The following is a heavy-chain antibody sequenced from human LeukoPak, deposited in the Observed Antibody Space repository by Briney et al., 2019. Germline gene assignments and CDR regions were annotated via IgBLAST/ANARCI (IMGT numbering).Heavy chain of an antibody. Sequence: SETLSLTCTVSGDSISSYYWSWIRQPAGKGLEWIGRIYTSGSTNYNPSLKSRVTMSVDTSKNQFSLKLNSVTAADTAVYYCARVLDTYCGGDCPGFIDYWGQGTLVTVSS. D-gene: IGHD2-21*02. J-gene: IGHJ4*02. CDR2: IYTSGST. V-gene: IGHV4-4*07. CDR1: GDSISSYY. CDR3: ARVLDTYCGGDCPGFIDY.